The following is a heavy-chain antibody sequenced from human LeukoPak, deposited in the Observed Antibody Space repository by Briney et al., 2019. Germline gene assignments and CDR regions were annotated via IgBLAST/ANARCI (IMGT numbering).Heavy chain of an antibody. CDR2: ISYDGKVT. Sequence: GEPLRLSCAASGFTFSNFGMHWVRQAPGKGLEWMAVISYDGKVTYYADSVKGRFIISRDNSKNTLYLQMTSLRGEDTALYYCAKERDYRVSTSCDYWGQGTQVTVSS. V-gene: IGHV3-30*18. CDR3: AKERDYRVSTSCDY. J-gene: IGHJ4*02. D-gene: IGHD3-10*01. CDR1: GFTFSNFG.